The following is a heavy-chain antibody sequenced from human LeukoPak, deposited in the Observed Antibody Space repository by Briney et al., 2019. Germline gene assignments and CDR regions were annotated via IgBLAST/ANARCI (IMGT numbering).Heavy chain of an antibody. CDR1: GFTFSSYA. Sequence: TGGYLRLSCAASGFTFSSYAMSWVRQAPGKGLEWVSAISGSGGSTYYADSVKGRFTISRDNSKNTLYLQMNSLRAEDTAVYYCAKLLPYHGTLIDYWGQGTLVTVSS. V-gene: IGHV3-23*01. J-gene: IGHJ4*02. CDR2: ISGSGGST. CDR3: AKLLPYHGTLIDY. D-gene: IGHD1-14*01.